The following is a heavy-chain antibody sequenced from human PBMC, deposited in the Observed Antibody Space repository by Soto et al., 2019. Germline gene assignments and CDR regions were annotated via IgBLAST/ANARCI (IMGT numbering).Heavy chain of an antibody. J-gene: IGHJ4*02. D-gene: IGHD1-1*01. CDR1: GFTFSSDW. Sequence: EVQLVESGGGLVQPGGSLRLSCAASGFTFSSDWMSWVRQAPGKGLEWVANIKQDGSEKYYVDSVKGRFTISRDNAKNSLYLQMNSLRAEDTAVYYCARVRTTFKYYFDYWGQGTLVTVSS. V-gene: IGHV3-7*01. CDR3: ARVRTTFKYYFDY. CDR2: IKQDGSEK.